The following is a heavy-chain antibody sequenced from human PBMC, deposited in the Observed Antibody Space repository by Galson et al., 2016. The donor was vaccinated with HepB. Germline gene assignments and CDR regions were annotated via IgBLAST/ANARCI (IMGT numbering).Heavy chain of an antibody. J-gene: IGHJ5*02. V-gene: IGHV4-61*02. CDR2: IYTTGST. Sequence: TLSLTCTVSGGSISSGNYYWTWIRQPAGKGLEWIGRIYTTGSTNYNPSLKSRVTISVDVSKNQFSLKLSSVTAADTAVYYCVREVRRLLEWSHRGTWFDPWGQGILVTVSS. CDR1: GGSISSGNYY. CDR3: VREVRRLLEWSHRGTWFDP. D-gene: IGHD3-3*01.